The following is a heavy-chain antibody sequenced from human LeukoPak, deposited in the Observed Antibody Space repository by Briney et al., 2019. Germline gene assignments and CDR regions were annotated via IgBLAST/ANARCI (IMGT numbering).Heavy chain of an antibody. CDR3: ARDPPHYYGMDV. J-gene: IGHJ6*02. CDR1: GRSISSYY. Sequence: SETLSLTCTVSGRSISSYYWSWIRQPPGKGLEWIGYIYYSGSTNYHPSLKSRVTISVDTSKNQFFLKLSSVTAADTAVYYCARDPPHYYGMDVWGQGTTVTVSS. V-gene: IGHV4-59*01. CDR2: IYYSGST.